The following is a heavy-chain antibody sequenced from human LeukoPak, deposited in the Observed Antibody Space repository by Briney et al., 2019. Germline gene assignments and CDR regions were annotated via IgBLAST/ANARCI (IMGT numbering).Heavy chain of an antibody. CDR1: GFTFSSYA. CDR3: AQDIAWGAFEH. CDR2: ISGSCGST. Sequence: GGSLRLSCAASGFTFSSYAMSWVRQAPGKGLEWVSAISGSCGSTYYADSVKGRFTISSDDSKNTLSLQMNSLRVEDTALYYCAQDIAWGAFEHWGQGTLVTVSS. D-gene: IGHD7-27*01. V-gene: IGHV3-23*01. J-gene: IGHJ4*02.